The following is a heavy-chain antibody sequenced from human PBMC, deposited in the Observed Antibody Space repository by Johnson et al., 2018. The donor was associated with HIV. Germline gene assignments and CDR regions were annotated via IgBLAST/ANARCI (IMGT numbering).Heavy chain of an antibody. D-gene: IGHD3-10*01. Sequence: QVQLVESGGGVVRPGGSLRLSCVAAGFTFSSYAMHWVRQAPGKGLEWVAVISYDGSNKYYADSVTGRFTISRDNSKNTLYLQMNSLRPEDTAVYFCAKDAGSGSSWEFAFDIWGQGTKVTVSS. CDR1: GFTFSSYA. J-gene: IGHJ3*02. CDR2: ISYDGSNK. CDR3: AKDAGSGSSWEFAFDI. V-gene: IGHV3-30-3*01.